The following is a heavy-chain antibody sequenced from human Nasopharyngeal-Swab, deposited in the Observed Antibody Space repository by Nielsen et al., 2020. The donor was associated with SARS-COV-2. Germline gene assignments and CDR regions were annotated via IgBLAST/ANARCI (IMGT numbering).Heavy chain of an antibody. CDR2: IKQSGSGQ. Sequence: GESLKISCAASGFTFSSYWMSWVRQAPGKGLEWVAHIKQSGSGQYYVDSVQGRFTISRDNAKNSLSLQMNSLRAEDTAVYYCARYCSTTSCPRGFDYWGQGTLVTVSS. CDR1: GFTFSSYW. J-gene: IGHJ4*02. D-gene: IGHD2-2*01. V-gene: IGHV3-7*01. CDR3: ARYCSTTSCPRGFDY.